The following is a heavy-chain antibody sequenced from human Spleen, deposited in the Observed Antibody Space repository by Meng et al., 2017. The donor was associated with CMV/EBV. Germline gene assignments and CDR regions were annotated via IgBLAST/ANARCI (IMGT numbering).Heavy chain of an antibody. V-gene: IGHV3-30-3*01. J-gene: IGHJ3*01. CDR3: ARAHHRNDYGDYVDALNV. CDR1: GFTFSTYP. Sequence: GESLKISCAASGFTFSTYPMHWVRQAPGKGLEWVALISSDGSNKQYADSVKGRFTISRDNSRNTFYLQMTILRSEDTAIYFCARAHHRNDYGDYVDALNVWGRGTMVTVSS. D-gene: IGHD4-17*01. CDR2: ISSDGSNK.